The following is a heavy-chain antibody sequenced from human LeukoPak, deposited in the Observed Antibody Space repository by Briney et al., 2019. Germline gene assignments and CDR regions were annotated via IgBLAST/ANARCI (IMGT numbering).Heavy chain of an antibody. CDR3: ARCVGGDCYRGLDY. V-gene: IGHV4-4*02. Sequence: PSGTLSLTCAVSGGSISSSNWWSWVRQPPGKGLEWIGEIYHSRSTNYNPSLKSRVTISVDKSKNQFSLKLSSVTAADTAVYYCARCVGGDCYRGLDYWGQGTLVTVSS. CDR1: GGSISSSNW. CDR2: IYHSRST. D-gene: IGHD2-21*02. J-gene: IGHJ4*02.